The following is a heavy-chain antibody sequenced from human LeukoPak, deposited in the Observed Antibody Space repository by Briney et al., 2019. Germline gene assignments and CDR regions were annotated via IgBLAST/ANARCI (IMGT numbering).Heavy chain of an antibody. CDR1: GYKFTNYW. J-gene: IGHJ4*02. V-gene: IGHV5-51*01. D-gene: IGHD2-8*01. Sequence: GESLKISCQGSGYKFTNYWIGWVRQMPGKGLEWMGIIYPGDSDTRYSPSFHGQVTFSADKSISTAYLQWSSLKASDTAVYYCARRYYGTNGYYPDYWGQGTLVTVSS. CDR2: IYPGDSDT. CDR3: ARRYYGTNGYYPDY.